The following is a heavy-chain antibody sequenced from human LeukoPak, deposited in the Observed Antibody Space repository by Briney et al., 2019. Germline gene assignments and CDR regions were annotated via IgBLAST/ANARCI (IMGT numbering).Heavy chain of an antibody. CDR1: GFSFSEHS. CDR2: ISGSGGST. V-gene: IGHV3-23*01. D-gene: IGHD3-10*01. Sequence: PGGSLRLSCEASGFSFSEHSMGWVRLAPGKGLEWVSAISGSGGSTYYADSVKGRFTISRDNSKNTLYLQMNSLRAEDTAVYYCAKDLLWFGDNWFDPWGQGTLVTVSS. J-gene: IGHJ5*02. CDR3: AKDLLWFGDNWFDP.